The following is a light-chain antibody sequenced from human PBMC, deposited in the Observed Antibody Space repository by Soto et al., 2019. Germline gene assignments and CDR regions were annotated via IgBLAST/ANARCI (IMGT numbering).Light chain of an antibody. Sequence: QSALTQPRSVSGAPGQSVAISCTGTSSDIGAYDYVSWYQQHPGQAPILIIFDVNKRPSGVPDRFFGSKSGNAASLTISGLQAEDEADYYCCSYAGSCFVFGTGTKLTVL. V-gene: IGLV2-11*01. CDR1: SSDIGAYDY. CDR3: CSYAGSCFV. CDR2: DVN. J-gene: IGLJ1*01.